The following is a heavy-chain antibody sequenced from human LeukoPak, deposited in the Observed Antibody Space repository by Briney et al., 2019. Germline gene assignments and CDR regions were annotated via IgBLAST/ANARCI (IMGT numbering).Heavy chain of an antibody. CDR1: GFTFNSFW. V-gene: IGHV3-7*01. CDR3: ARFGIERGYCSTTSCYSGTVDV. Sequence: PGGSLRLSWAASGFTFNSFWMSWVRQAPGKGLEWVASIEQDGGEKHYVDSVKGRFTISRDNAKNSLYLQMNSLRAEDTAVYYCARFGIERGYCSTTSCYSGTVDVRSKGTTVTVSS. J-gene: IGHJ6*04. CDR2: IEQDGGEK. D-gene: IGHD2-2*01.